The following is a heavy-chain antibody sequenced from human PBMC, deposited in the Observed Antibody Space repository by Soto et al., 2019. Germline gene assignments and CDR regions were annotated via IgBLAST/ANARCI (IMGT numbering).Heavy chain of an antibody. J-gene: IGHJ6*02. CDR3: ARGYCSGGSCYSSYYYYGMDV. Sequence: SVKVSCKASGGTFSSYAISWVRQAPGQGLEWMGGIIPIFGTANYAQKFQGRVTITADESTSTAYMELSSLRSEDTAVYYCARGYCSGGSCYSSYYYYGMDVWGQGATVTVSS. CDR2: IIPIFGTA. D-gene: IGHD2-15*01. CDR1: GGTFSSYA. V-gene: IGHV1-69*13.